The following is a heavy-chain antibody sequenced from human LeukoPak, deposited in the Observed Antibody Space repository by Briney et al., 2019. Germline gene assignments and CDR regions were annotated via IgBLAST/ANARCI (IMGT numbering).Heavy chain of an antibody. CDR1: GFNFGSYL. V-gene: IGHV4-34*01. Sequence: GSLRLSCAASGFNFGSYLMTWIRQPPGKGLEWIGEINHSGSTNYNPSLKSRVTISVDTSKNQFSLKLSSVTAADKAVYYCARDDPRGDDYGDYGAVGAFDIWGQGTMVTVSS. D-gene: IGHD4-17*01. CDR3: ARDDPRGDDYGDYGAVGAFDI. CDR2: INHSGST. J-gene: IGHJ3*02.